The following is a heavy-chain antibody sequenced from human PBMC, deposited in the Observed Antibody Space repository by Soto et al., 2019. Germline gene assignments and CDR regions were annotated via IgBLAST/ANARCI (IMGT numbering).Heavy chain of an antibody. Sequence: SETLSLTCTVSGGSISSYYWSWIRQPPGKGLEWIGYIYYSGSTNYNPSLKSRVTISVDTSKNQFSLKLSSVTAADTAVYYCAREGYFNWFDPWGQGTLVTVSS. J-gene: IGHJ5*02. CDR1: GGSISSYY. CDR2: IYYSGST. D-gene: IGHD3-22*01. V-gene: IGHV4-59*12. CDR3: AREGYFNWFDP.